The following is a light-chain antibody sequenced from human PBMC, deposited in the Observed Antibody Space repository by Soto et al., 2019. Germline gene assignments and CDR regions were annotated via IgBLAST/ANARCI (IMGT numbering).Light chain of an antibody. CDR3: HQRQSWPRT. CDR1: QYINTR. CDR2: QTS. Sequence: EIVLSQSPGTLSLSPGERVTLSCRASQYINTRLAWYQHRPGQAPRLPIYQTSIRAAGIPARFSASGTGTDFTLTISDVQPEDFAVYYCHQRQSWPRTFGQGTKVDIK. V-gene: IGKV3-11*01. J-gene: IGKJ1*01.